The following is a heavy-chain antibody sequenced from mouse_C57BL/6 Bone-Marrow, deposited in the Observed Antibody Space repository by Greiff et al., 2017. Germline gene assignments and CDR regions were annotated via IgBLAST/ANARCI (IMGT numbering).Heavy chain of an antibody. V-gene: IGHV1-19*01. J-gene: IGHJ3*01. CDR1: GYTFTDYY. D-gene: IGHD1-1*01. CDR2: INPYNGGT. Sequence: EVQLQESGPVLVKPGASVKMSCKASGYTFTDYYMNWVKQSHGKSLEWIGVINPYNGGTSYNQKFKGKATLTVDKSSSKAYMELNSQTSDDSAVYYCARSYYGSSSWFAYWGQGTLVTVSA. CDR3: ARSYYGSSSWFAY.